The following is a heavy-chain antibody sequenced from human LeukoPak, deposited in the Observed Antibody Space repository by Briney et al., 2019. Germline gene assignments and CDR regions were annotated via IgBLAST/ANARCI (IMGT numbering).Heavy chain of an antibody. J-gene: IGHJ6*03. CDR2: ISGSGSTI. V-gene: IGHV3-23*01. CDR1: GFTFSSYA. CDR3: ARRDGLWYYMDV. D-gene: IGHD5-24*01. Sequence: GGSLRLSCAASGFTFSSYAMSWVRQAPGKGLEWVSAISGSGSTIYYADSVKGRFTISRDNAKNSLYLQMNSLRAEDTAVYYCARRDGLWYYMDVWGKGTTVTISS.